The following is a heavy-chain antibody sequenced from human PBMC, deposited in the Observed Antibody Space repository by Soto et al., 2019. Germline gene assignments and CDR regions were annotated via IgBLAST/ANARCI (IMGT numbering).Heavy chain of an antibody. V-gene: IGHV3-21*01. CDR3: ASHPGPIDY. J-gene: IGHJ4*02. CDR1: GFTFSSYS. CDR2: ISSSSSYI. Sequence: LRLSCAASGFTFSSYSMTWVRQAPGKGLEWVSSISSSSSYIYYADSVKGRFTISRDNAKNSLYLQMNSLRAEDTAVYYCASHPGPIDYWGQGTLVIVAS. D-gene: IGHD2-2*02.